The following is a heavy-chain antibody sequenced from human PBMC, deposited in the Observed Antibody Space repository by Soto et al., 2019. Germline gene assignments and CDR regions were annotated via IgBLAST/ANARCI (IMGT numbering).Heavy chain of an antibody. V-gene: IGHV4-59*01. CDR2: IYYTGST. CDR1: GGSISRNY. D-gene: IGHD3-22*01. J-gene: IGHJ5*02. Sequence: SETLSLTCTVSGGSISRNYWSWIRQPPGKGLEWIGYIYYTGSTNYNPSLKSRVTISVDTSKNQFSLKLSSVTAADTAVYYCVRLGAYYQSLDPWGQGILVTVSS. CDR3: VRLGAYYQSLDP.